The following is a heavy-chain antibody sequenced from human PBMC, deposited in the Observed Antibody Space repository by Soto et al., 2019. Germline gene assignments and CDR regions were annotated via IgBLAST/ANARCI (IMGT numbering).Heavy chain of an antibody. D-gene: IGHD6-13*01. Sequence: GGSLRLSCAASGFTFTSYAMNWVRLAPGKGLEWVSAISGTGYNTYYADSVKGRFTISRDNTKNTLYLQMNSLRAEDTAVYYCAKGIAAAGLFDYWGQGTLVTVSS. CDR3: AKGIAAAGLFDY. V-gene: IGHV3-23*01. CDR2: ISGTGYNT. CDR1: GFTFTSYA. J-gene: IGHJ4*02.